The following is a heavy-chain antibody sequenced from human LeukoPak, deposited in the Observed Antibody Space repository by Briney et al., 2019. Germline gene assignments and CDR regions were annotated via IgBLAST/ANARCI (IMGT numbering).Heavy chain of an antibody. J-gene: IGHJ5*02. CDR2: INWNSCSI. CDR3: AKGASRDGGVSGA. V-gene: IGHV3-9*01. D-gene: IGHD2-8*02. Sequence: PGGSLRLSCAASGFTFDDYAMHWARQAPGKGLEGVSGINWNSCSIGYADSVTGPFTISRDNGKNSLYLQMTRLRSADTDLYYCAKGASRDGGVSGAWGQGTLVTVSS. CDR1: GFTFDDYA.